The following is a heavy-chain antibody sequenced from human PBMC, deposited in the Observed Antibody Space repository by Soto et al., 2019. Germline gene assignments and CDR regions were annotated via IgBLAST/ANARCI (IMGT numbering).Heavy chain of an antibody. J-gene: IGHJ4*02. V-gene: IGHV5-10-1*01. CDR1: GYSFPNNW. CDR2: IDLTDYYT. D-gene: IGHD3-22*01. Sequence: GESLKISFNGSGYSFPNNWNTWVRQMPGKGLGWIGRIDLTDYYTSFSPFCQGHISLSHDRSINTTYLHWSSLRASGTAMDYFASHGGAHYLSRGYHYALAYWGQGTPVT. CDR3: ASHGGAHYLSRGYHYALAY.